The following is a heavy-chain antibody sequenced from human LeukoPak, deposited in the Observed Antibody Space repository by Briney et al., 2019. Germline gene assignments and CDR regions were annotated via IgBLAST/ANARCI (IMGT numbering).Heavy chain of an antibody. CDR2: IWYDESNQ. V-gene: IGHV3-30*04. CDR1: GFTLSTYP. D-gene: IGHD2-15*01. J-gene: IGHJ2*01. Sequence: PGRSLRLSCAASGFTLSTYPMHWVRQAPGKGLEWVADIWYDESNQYYADSVKGRFSISRDNSKNTLFLQMNSLRAEDTAVYFCARDAYCSGGNCYSWYFDLWGRGTLVTVSS. CDR3: ARDAYCSGGNCYSWYFDL.